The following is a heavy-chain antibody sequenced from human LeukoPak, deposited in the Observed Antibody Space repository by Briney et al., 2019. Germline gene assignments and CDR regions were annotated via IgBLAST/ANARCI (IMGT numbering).Heavy chain of an antibody. D-gene: IGHD1-14*01. CDR1: GFTFDDYT. CDR3: AKEDGIGFFDY. V-gene: IGHV3-43*01. J-gene: IGHJ4*02. CDR2: ISWDGGST. Sequence: GGSLRLSCAASGFTFDDYTMHWVRQAPGKGLEWVSLISWDGGSTYYADSVKGRFTISRDNSKNSLCLQMNSLRTEDTALYYCAKEDGIGFFDYWGQGTLVTVSS.